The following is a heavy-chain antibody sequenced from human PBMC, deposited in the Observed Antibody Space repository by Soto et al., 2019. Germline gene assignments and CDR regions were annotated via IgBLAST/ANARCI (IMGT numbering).Heavy chain of an antibody. CDR2: ISVYDGNT. Sequence: ASVTGSCKASGYTFTSDGSSWVRQAPGQGLEWMGWISVYDGNTKYAPKYQGRVTMTTDTSTSTAYMELRSLRSDDTAVYYCARGSRYSTPDYWGQGTLVTVSS. CDR3: ARGSRYSTPDY. CDR1: GYTFTSDG. J-gene: IGHJ4*02. V-gene: IGHV1-18*01. D-gene: IGHD2-2*01.